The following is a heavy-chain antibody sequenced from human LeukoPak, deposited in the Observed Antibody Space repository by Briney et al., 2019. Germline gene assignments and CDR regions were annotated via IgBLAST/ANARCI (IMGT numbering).Heavy chain of an antibody. CDR1: GASISDYY. V-gene: IGHV4-59*01. Sequence: TSETLSLTCTVSGASISDYYWSWIRQPPGKGLEWIAFVHYSGITSYNPSLESRVTISLDTSTSQFSLKLSSVTTADTAVYYCATGGDSSKWFGRWGQGSLVTVSS. J-gene: IGHJ5*02. CDR2: VHYSGIT. CDR3: ATGGDSSKWFGR. D-gene: IGHD6-13*01.